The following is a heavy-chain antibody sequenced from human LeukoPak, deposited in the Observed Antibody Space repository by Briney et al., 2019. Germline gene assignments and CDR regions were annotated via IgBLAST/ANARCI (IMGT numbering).Heavy chain of an antibody. CDR2: IYSGGST. D-gene: IGHD6-13*01. J-gene: IGHJ4*02. CDR1: GFTFSSNY. CDR3: AKVPAGPYYFDY. Sequence: GGSLRLSCAASGFTFSSNYMSWVRQAPGKGLEWISVIYSGGSTYYADSVKGRFTISRDNSKNTLYLQMNSLRAEDTAVYYCAKVPAGPYYFDYWGQGILVTVSS. V-gene: IGHV3-53*01.